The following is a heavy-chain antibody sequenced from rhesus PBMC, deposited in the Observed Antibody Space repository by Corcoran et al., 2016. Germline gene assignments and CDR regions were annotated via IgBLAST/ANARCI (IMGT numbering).Heavy chain of an antibody. CDR3: ARPTGNTVTY. J-gene: IGHJ4*01. CDR1: VGAVSGYC. D-gene: IGHD4-23*01. V-gene: IGHV4-160*01. CDR2: IRSGGST. Sequence: QVQLQQWGEGLVTPSETMSLTCAVYVGAVSGYCRVWIRQPPGKGLEWIGRIRSGGSTNYNPSLKRRVTISIDTSKNQFSLKLSSVTAADTAVYYCARPTGNTVTYWGQGVLVTVSS.